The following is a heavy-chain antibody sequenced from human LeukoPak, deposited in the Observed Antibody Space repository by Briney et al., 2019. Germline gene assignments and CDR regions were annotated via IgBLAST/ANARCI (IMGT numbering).Heavy chain of an antibody. V-gene: IGHV3-23*01. Sequence: GGSLRLSCAASGLTFRNYAMSWVRQAPGKGLEWVSVISGSGGSTYYADSVKGRFTISRDNSKNTLYLQMNSLRAEDTAVYYCAKGPRASGWTYFDYWGQGTLVTVSS. D-gene: IGHD6-19*01. CDR2: ISGSGGST. J-gene: IGHJ4*02. CDR3: AKGPRASGWTYFDY. CDR1: GLTFRNYA.